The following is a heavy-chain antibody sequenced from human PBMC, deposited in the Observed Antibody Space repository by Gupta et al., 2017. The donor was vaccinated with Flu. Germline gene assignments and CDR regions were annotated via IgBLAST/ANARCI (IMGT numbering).Heavy chain of an antibody. Sequence: SISSGDYDGSWIRQPPGKGLEWIGYIYYSGSTYYNPSLKSRVTISVDTSKNKFSLKLSSVTAADTAVYYCARAYWGYYMDVWGKGTTVTVSS. V-gene: IGHV4-30-4*01. J-gene: IGHJ6*03. CDR1: SISSGDYD. CDR2: IYYSGST. CDR3: ARAYWGYYMDV. D-gene: IGHD3-16*01.